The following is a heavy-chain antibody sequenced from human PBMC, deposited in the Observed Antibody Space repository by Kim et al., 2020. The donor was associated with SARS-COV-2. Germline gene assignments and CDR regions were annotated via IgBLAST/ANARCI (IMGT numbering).Heavy chain of an antibody. CDR2: ISSTSSYI. CDR3: ARESVYGDYPR. CDR1: GFTFSIYS. D-gene: IGHD4-17*01. Sequence: GGSLRLSCAASGFTFSIYSMNWVRQAPGKGLEWVSSISSTSSYIYYADSVKGRFTISRDNAKNSLYLQMNSLRAEDTAVYYCARESVYGDYPRWGQGTLVTVSS. J-gene: IGHJ4*02. V-gene: IGHV3-21*01.